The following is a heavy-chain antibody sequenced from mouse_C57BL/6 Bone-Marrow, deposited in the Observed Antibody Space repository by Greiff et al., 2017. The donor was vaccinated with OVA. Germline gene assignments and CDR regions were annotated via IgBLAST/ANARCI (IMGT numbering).Heavy chain of an antibody. D-gene: IGHD4-1*01. Sequence: VQLKESGPELVKPGASVKISCKASGYSFTGYYMHWVKQSPEKSLEWIGEINPSTGGTTYNQKFKAKATLTVDKSSSTAYMQLKSLTSEDSAVYYCARGGTGPFAYWGQGTLVTVSA. V-gene: IGHV1-42*01. CDR2: INPSTGGT. J-gene: IGHJ3*01. CDR3: ARGGTGPFAY. CDR1: GYSFTGYY.